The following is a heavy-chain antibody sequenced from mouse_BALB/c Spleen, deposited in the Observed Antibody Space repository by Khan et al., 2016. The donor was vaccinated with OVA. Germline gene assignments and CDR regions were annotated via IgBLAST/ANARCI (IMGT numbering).Heavy chain of an antibody. CDR3: ASELGRDYAMDY. V-gene: IGHV3-2*02. CDR1: GYSITRDYA. CDR2: ISNSGST. J-gene: IGHJ4*01. Sequence: VQLQQSGPGLVKPSQSLSLTCTVTGYSITRDYAWNWIRQFPGNKLEWMGYISNSGSTSYNPSLKSRISITRDTSKNQFFLQLNSVTTEDTATYYCASELGRDYAMDYWGQGTSVTVSA. D-gene: IGHD4-1*01.